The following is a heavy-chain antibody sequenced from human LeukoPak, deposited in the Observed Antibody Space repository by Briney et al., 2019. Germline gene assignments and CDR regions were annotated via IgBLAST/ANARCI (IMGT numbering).Heavy chain of an antibody. CDR2: IYYSGST. D-gene: IGHD5-24*01. CDR3: ARERRDGYNRAVDY. CDR1: GGPISSYY. Sequence: SETLSLTCTVFGGPISSYYWSWIRQPPGKGLEWIGYIYYSGSTNYNPSLKSRVTISVDTSKNQFSLKLSSVTAADTAVYYCARERRDGYNRAVDYWGQGTLVTVSS. J-gene: IGHJ4*02. V-gene: IGHV4-59*01.